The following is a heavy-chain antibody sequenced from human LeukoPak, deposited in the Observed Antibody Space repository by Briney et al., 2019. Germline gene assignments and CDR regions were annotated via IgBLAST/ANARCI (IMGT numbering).Heavy chain of an antibody. J-gene: IGHJ4*02. CDR1: GGSISSYY. CDR2: IYYSGGT. Sequence: SQTLSLTCTVSGGSISSYYWSWIRQPPGKGLEWIGYIYYSGGTNYNPSLKSRVTISVDTSKNQFSLKLSSVTAADTAVYYCARGRGGYAQPYYFDYWGQGTLVTVSS. V-gene: IGHV4-59*01. CDR3: ARGRGGYAQPYYFDY. D-gene: IGHD3-22*01.